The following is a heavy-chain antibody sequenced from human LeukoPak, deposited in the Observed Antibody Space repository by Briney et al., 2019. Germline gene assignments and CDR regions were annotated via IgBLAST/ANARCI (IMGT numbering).Heavy chain of an antibody. V-gene: IGHV3-7*01. Sequence: PGGSMRLSCAASGFTFSSYWMNWVRQAPGKGLEWVANIKRDGNEKNYVDSVKGRFSISRDNDKNSMYLQMDSLRAEDTAVYYCAKEGAYPIITYDSWGQGALVTVSS. CDR2: IKRDGNEK. D-gene: IGHD3-10*01. J-gene: IGHJ5*01. CDR1: GFTFSSYW. CDR3: AKEGAYPIITYDS.